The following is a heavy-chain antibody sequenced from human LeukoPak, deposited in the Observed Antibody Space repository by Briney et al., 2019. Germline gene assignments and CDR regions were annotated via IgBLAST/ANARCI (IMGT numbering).Heavy chain of an antibody. CDR3: ARQAIVGAYY. CDR1: GASISSGTYS. Sequence: NTSETLSLTCTVSGASISSGTYSWSWIRQPPGEGLEWIGYIYHTGSTYYNPSLKGRVTISVDTSKNQFSLKLSSVTAADTAVYYCARQAIVGAYYWDQGTLVTVSS. CDR2: IYHTGST. D-gene: IGHD1-26*01. V-gene: IGHV4-30-2*01. J-gene: IGHJ4*02.